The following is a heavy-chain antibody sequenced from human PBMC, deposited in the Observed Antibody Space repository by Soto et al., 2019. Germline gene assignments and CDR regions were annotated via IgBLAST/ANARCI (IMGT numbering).Heavy chain of an antibody. CDR3: ASLLLDDFWSGRVNYGMDV. J-gene: IGHJ6*02. V-gene: IGHV3-30-3*01. CDR2: ISYDGSNK. CDR1: GFTFSSYA. D-gene: IGHD3-3*01. Sequence: GGSLRLSCAASGFTFSSYAMHWVRQAPGKGLEWVAVISYDGSNKYYADSVKGRFTISRDNSKNTLYLQMNSLRAEDTAVYYCASLLLDDFWSGRVNYGMDVWGQGTTVTVSS.